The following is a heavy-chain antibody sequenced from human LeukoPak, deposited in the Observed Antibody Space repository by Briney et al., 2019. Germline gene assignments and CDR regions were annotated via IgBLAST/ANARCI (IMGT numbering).Heavy chain of an antibody. CDR3: AREGTAGTNLNWFDP. J-gene: IGHJ5*02. Sequence: KPSETLSLTCTVSGGSISSYYWSWIRQPPGKGLEWIGYISYSGSTNFNPSLKSRVTISVDTSKNQFSLKLSSVTAADTAVYYCAREGTAGTNLNWFDPWGQGTLVTVPS. D-gene: IGHD1-1*01. CDR2: ISYSGST. CDR1: GGSISSYY. V-gene: IGHV4-59*01.